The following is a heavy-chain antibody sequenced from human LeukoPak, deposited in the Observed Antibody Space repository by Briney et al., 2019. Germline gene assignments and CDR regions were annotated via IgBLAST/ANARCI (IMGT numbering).Heavy chain of an antibody. CDR2: IILIFGTA. CDR1: GGTFSSYA. D-gene: IGHD5-12*01. CDR3: ARHSGRYYFDY. J-gene: IGHJ4*02. Sequence: ASVKVSCKASGGTFSSYAISWVRQAPGQGLEWMGGIILIFGTANYAQKFQGRVTITADKSTSTAYMELSSLGSEDTAVYYCARHSGRYYFDYWGQGTLVTVSS. V-gene: IGHV1-69*06.